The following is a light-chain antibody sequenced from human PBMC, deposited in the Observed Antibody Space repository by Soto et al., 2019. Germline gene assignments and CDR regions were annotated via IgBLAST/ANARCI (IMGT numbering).Light chain of an antibody. Sequence: EVVLTQSPATLSLSPGERATLSCRASQSVSSYLGWYQQKPGQAPRLLIYDAANRATGVPARFSGSGSGTDFTLTITNLEPEDFAVYYCQHRYNWPLTFGAGTKVDIK. CDR3: QHRYNWPLT. J-gene: IGKJ4*01. CDR2: DAA. V-gene: IGKV3-11*01. CDR1: QSVSSY.